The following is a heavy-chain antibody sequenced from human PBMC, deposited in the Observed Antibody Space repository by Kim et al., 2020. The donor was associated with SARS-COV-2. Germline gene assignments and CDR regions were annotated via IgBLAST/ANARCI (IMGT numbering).Heavy chain of an antibody. V-gene: IGHV3-48*02. Sequence: GGSLRLSCAASGFTFSSYSMNWVRQAPGKGLEWVSYISSSSSTIYYADSVKGRFTISRDNAKNSLYLQMNSLRDEDTAVYYCARDNQYYYDSSGYPQVGNDAFDIWGQGTMVTVSS. J-gene: IGHJ3*02. CDR1: GFTFSSYS. D-gene: IGHD3-22*01. CDR3: ARDNQYYYDSSGYPQVGNDAFDI. CDR2: ISSSSSTI.